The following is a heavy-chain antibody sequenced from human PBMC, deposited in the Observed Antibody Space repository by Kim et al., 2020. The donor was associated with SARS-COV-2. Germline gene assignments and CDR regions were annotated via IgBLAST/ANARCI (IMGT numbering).Heavy chain of an antibody. Sequence: KSRVTISVDTAKNQFSLKLSSVTAADTAVYYCARFMITFGGVIAYDAFDIWGQGTMVTVSS. CDR3: ARFMITFGGVIAYDAFDI. J-gene: IGHJ3*02. V-gene: IGHV4-59*01. D-gene: IGHD3-16*02.